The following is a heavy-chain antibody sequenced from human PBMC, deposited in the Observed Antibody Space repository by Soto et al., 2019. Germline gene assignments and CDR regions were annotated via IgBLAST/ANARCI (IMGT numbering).Heavy chain of an antibody. CDR3: ARPEVGNSYPPSYATDV. CDR2: INAGSDNT. Sequence: ASVKVSCKASGYSISTYAIDWVRQAPGQRLEWMGWINAGSDNTEYSQRFQDRITITRDTSASTAYMELRSLRSEDTAVYYCARPEVGNSYPPSYATDVWGQATTVTVYS. CDR1: GYSISTYA. D-gene: IGHD1-7*01. J-gene: IGHJ6*02. V-gene: IGHV1-3*01.